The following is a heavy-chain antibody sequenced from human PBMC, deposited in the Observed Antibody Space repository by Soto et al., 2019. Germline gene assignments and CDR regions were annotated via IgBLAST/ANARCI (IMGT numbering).Heavy chain of an antibody. J-gene: IGHJ4*02. CDR1: GFTFSSYA. V-gene: IGHV3-30-3*01. Sequence: QVQLVESGGGVVQPGRSLRLSCAASGFTFSSYAMHWVRQAPGKGLEWVAVISYDGSNKYYADSVKGRFTISRDNSKNPLYLQMNSLRAEDTAVYYCARELDTAMAADYWGQGTLVSVS. D-gene: IGHD5-18*01. CDR3: ARELDTAMAADY. CDR2: ISYDGSNK.